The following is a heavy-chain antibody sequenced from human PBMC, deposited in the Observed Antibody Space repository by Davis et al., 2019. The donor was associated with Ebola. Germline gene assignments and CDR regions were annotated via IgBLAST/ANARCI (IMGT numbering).Heavy chain of an antibody. Sequence: PGGSLRLSCAASGFTFSSYEMNWVRQAPGKGLEWVSYISSSGSTIYYADSVKGRFTISRDNAKNSLYLQMNSLRAEDMAVYYCVRDYGDYDPLPGMDVWGQGTTVTVSS. D-gene: IGHD4-17*01. CDR1: GFTFSSYE. CDR2: ISSSGSTI. J-gene: IGHJ6*02. CDR3: VRDYGDYDPLPGMDV. V-gene: IGHV3-48*03.